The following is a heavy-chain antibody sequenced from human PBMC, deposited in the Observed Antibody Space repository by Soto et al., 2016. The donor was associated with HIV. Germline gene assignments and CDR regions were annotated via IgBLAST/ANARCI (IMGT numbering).Heavy chain of an antibody. CDR1: GYTFSSYG. J-gene: IGHJ3*02. Sequence: QVQLVQSGAEVKKPGASVKVSCKASGYTFSSYGFSWVRQAPRTRALSGWEWISAYNGQTNYAQKLQGRVTMTTDTSTSTAYMELRSLRSEDTAVYYCARGYLSDDAFDIWGQGTMVTVSS. CDR2: ISAYNGQT. D-gene: IGHD2-2*01. V-gene: IGHV1-18*01. CDR3: ARGYLSDDAFDI.